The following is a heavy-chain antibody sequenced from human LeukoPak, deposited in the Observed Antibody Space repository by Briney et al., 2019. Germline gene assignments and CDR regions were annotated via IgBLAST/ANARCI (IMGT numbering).Heavy chain of an antibody. Sequence: SETLSLTCAVYGGSFSGYYWSWIRQPPGKGLEWIGEINHSGSTNYNPSLKSRVTISVDTSKNQFSLKLSSVTAADTAVYYCAREDTGPTYYYYMDVWGKGTTVTVSS. CDR2: INHSGST. CDR1: GGSFSGYY. J-gene: IGHJ6*03. V-gene: IGHV4-34*01. D-gene: IGHD7-27*01. CDR3: AREDTGPTYYYYMDV.